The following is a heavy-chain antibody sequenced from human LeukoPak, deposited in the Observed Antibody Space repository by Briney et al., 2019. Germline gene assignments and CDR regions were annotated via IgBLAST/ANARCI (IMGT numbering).Heavy chain of an antibody. D-gene: IGHD3-16*01. Sequence: GRSLRLSCAASGFTFSDHAMQWVRQAPGKGLEWLGVISFDGNYNHYADSVKGRFTVSRDNSKNTVYLHMNSLKPEDTAVYYCARDLGSYGWGNHFDYWGQGTLVTVSS. CDR3: ARDLGSYGWGNHFDY. CDR1: GFTFSDHA. V-gene: IGHV3-30-3*01. CDR2: ISFDGNYN. J-gene: IGHJ4*02.